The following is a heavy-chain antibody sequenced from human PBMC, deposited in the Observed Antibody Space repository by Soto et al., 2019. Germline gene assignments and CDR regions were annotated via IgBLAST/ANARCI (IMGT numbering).Heavy chain of an antibody. Sequence: QVQLQESGPGLVKPSGTLSLTCAVSGGSISSSNWWSWVRQPPGKGLEWIGEIYHSGSTNYNPSLQSRVTISVDKSKNQFSLKLSSVTAADTAVYYCARSTVDGDVLYFDYWGQGTLVTVSS. CDR1: GGSISSSNW. CDR2: IYHSGST. V-gene: IGHV4-4*02. CDR3: ARSTVDGDVLYFDY. D-gene: IGHD2-8*02. J-gene: IGHJ4*02.